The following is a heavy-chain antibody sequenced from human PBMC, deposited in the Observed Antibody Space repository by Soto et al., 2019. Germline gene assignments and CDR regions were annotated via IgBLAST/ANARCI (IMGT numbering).Heavy chain of an antibody. CDR2: INPNIFGT. V-gene: IGHV1-2*04. Sequence: ASVKVSCKASGYTFTGYYMHLVRQAPVQVLELIVWINPNIFGTNYSQKFQGWFTITMYTSIITSYIELSMLRSDYTSVYYCARDHGNGDYYFDYWGQGTLVTVSS. D-gene: IGHD1-1*01. J-gene: IGHJ4*02. CDR3: ARDHGNGDYYFDY. CDR1: GYTFTGYY.